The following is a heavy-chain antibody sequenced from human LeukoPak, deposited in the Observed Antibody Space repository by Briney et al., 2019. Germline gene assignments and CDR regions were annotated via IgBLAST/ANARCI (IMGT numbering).Heavy chain of an antibody. CDR1: GGSISTYY. V-gene: IGHV4-59*01. CDR2: IYYSGST. CDR3: ARGDYCAGDCYYL. Sequence: SETLSLTCTVSGGSISTYYRSWIRQPPGKGLEWIAYIYYSGSTNYNPSLKSRVTISVDTSKNQFSLKLSSVTAADTAVYYCARGDYCAGDCYYLWGQGTLVTVSS. D-gene: IGHD2-21*02. J-gene: IGHJ5*02.